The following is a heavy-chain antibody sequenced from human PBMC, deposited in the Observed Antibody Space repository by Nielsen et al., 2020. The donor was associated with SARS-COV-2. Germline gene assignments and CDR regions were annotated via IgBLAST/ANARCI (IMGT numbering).Heavy chain of an antibody. D-gene: IGHD4-23*01. Sequence: GESLKISCVASGFTFSGSAMHWVRQASGKGLEWLGRIRSYANEYATAYAASVKGRFTISRDDSKNTAYLQMNSLKTEDTAVYHCSSPTVAYWGQGTLVTVSS. J-gene: IGHJ4*02. CDR3: SSPTVAY. V-gene: IGHV3-73*01. CDR2: IRSYANEYAT. CDR1: GFTFSGSA.